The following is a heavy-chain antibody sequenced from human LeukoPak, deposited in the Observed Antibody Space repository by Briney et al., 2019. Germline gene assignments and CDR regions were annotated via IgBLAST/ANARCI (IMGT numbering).Heavy chain of an antibody. CDR3: VREKSTGDYRTSDY. CDR2: IKFDGSNI. CDR1: GFTFGSHA. Sequence: GGSLRLSCAASGFTFGSHAMHWVRQAPVKGLEWVAVIKFDGSNIHYADSVRGRFTISRDNSKNTLYLQINSLRAEDTAIYYCVREKSTGDYRTSDYWGQGTLVTVPS. D-gene: IGHD3-9*01. J-gene: IGHJ4*02. V-gene: IGHV3-30*04.